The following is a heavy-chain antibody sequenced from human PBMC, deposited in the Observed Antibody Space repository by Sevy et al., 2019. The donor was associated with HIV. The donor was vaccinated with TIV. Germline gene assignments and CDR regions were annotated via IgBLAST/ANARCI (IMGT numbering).Heavy chain of an antibody. CDR3: ARIDVDAYYDYVWGSYRPGDAFDI. CDR2: IKQDGSEK. D-gene: IGHD3-16*02. Sequence: GGSLRLSCAASGFTFSSYWMSWVRQAPGKGLEWVANIKQDGSEKYYVDSVKGRFTISRDNAKNSLYLQMNSLRAEDTAVYDSARIDVDAYYDYVWGSYRPGDAFDIWGQGTMVTVSS. J-gene: IGHJ3*02. CDR1: GFTFSSYW. V-gene: IGHV3-7*03.